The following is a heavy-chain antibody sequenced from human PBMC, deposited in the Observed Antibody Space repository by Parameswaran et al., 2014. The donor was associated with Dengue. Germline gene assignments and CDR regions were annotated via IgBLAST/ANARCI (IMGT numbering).Heavy chain of an antibody. V-gene: IGHV4-39*01. Sequence: WIRQPPGKGLEWIGSIYYSGSTYYNPSLKSRVTISVDTSKNQFSLKLSSVTAADTAVYYCARQPRAPGYSYGYDRDPFDYWGQGTLVTVSS. J-gene: IGHJ4*02. D-gene: IGHD5-18*01. CDR2: IYYSGST. CDR3: ARQPRAPGYSYGYDRDPFDY.